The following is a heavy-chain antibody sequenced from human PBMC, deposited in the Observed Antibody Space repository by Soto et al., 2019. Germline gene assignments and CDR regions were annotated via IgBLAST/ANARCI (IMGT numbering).Heavy chain of an antibody. CDR2: IYSDGTT. CDR3: ARHTHSALRSDW. Sequence: EEQLVESGGGLVQAGGSLRLSCAVSGFSVSNNYMTWVRQAPGKGLEWVSVIYSDGTTYHADSVKGRFIASRDNSQNTLYLQMNNLRVEDPAVYYGARHTHSALRSDWWGLGTLVTVAS. J-gene: IGHJ4*02. V-gene: IGHV3-66*04. CDR1: GFSVSNNY. D-gene: IGHD3-9*01.